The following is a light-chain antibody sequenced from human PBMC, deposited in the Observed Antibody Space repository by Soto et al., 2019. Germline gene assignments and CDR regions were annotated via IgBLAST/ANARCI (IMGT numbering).Light chain of an antibody. Sequence: DIQMTQSPSSLSASVGDRFTITCLASQSISSYLNWYQQKPGKAPKFLIFAASSLQSWVPSRFSGSGSGTDFTLTISSLQPEDFATYYCQQSYSSPWTFGQGTKVDIK. CDR2: AAS. CDR1: QSISSY. V-gene: IGKV1-39*01. J-gene: IGKJ1*01. CDR3: QQSYSSPWT.